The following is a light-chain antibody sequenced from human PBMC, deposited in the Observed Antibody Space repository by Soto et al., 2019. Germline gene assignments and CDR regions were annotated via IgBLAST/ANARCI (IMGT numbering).Light chain of an antibody. CDR2: DAS. Sequence: DIQITQSPSTLSASVGDRVTISCRASQDISNFLAWYQHKPGKAPKLLIYDASTLQTGVPSRFRGSGFGTVFTLTISGLQPDDFATYYCQQHDDFSHATFGQGTKVDIK. CDR1: QDISNF. J-gene: IGKJ2*01. CDR3: QQHDDFSHAT. V-gene: IGKV1-5*01.